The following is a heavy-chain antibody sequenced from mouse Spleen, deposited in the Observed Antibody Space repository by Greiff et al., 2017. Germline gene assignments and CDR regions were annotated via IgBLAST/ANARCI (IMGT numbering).Heavy chain of an antibody. CDR1: GFTFSSYA. CDR3: ARWMERYYFDY. CDR2: ISSGGGNT. D-gene: IGHD2-3*01. Sequence: EVMLVESGGGLVKLGGSLKLSCAASGFTFSSYAMSWVRQTPEKRLEWVATISSGGGNTYYPDSVKGRFTISRDNAKNTLYLQMSSLKSEDTAMYYCARWMERYYFDYWGQGTTLTVSS. V-gene: IGHV5-9*03. J-gene: IGHJ2*01.